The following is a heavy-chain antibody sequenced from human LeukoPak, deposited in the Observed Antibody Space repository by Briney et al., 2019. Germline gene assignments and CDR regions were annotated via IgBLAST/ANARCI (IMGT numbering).Heavy chain of an antibody. CDR1: GFSFSSFG. CDR3: AKDDTLTTREPGGPFDS. V-gene: IGHV3-30*18. CDR2: ISYTGGNK. Sequence: PGRSLRLSCAASGFSFSSFGMHWVRQAPGKGLEWVAVISYTGGNKYYADPVRGRFTISRDNSKSTLFLEMNSLRAEDTAVYYCAKDDTLTTREPGGPFDSWGQGTLVTVSS. D-gene: IGHD4-11*01. J-gene: IGHJ4*02.